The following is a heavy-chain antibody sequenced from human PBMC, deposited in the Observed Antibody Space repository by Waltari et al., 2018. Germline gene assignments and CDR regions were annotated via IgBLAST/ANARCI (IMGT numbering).Heavy chain of an antibody. CDR3: ASGTYRLGDY. CDR1: GFSFNSYA. V-gene: IGHV3-23*01. Sequence: EVQMLQSGGGVVQPGGSLILSCAASGFSFNSYAMSWVRQGPGKGLEYVAGISGDSSSTLYADSVKGRFTVSRDNFRSTLFLQMSSLTVDDTAVYYCASGTYRLGDYWGQGTLATVSS. J-gene: IGHJ4*02. CDR2: ISGDSSST. D-gene: IGHD1-26*01.